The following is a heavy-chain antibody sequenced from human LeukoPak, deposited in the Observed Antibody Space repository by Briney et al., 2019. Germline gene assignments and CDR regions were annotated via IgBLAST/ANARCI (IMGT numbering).Heavy chain of an antibody. CDR3: ARENLGYCSSTSCHNWFDP. J-gene: IGHJ5*02. V-gene: IGHV4-38-2*02. Sequence: PSETLSLTCTVSGYSISSGYYWGWIRQPPGKGLEWSGSIYHIGSTYYNPSLKSRVTISVDTSKNQSSLKPSSVTAAHTAVYYCARENLGYCSSTSCHNWFDPWGQGTLVTVSS. CDR1: GYSISSGYY. CDR2: IYHIGST. D-gene: IGHD2-2*01.